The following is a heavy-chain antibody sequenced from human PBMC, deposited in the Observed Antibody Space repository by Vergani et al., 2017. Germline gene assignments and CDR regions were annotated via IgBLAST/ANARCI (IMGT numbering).Heavy chain of an antibody. Sequence: QVRLQESGPRLVKPSETLPPTCTVSGASMSALYRDEHYWTWLRLSPGKGLEWIGFVNNRGNTRYNPSLRDRLTMSVDMSRNMFSLKVTYMTAADTAVYYCARDSSRYSYGPPLDTWGQGILINVAS. J-gene: IGHJ5*02. V-gene: IGHV4-61*08. CDR3: ARDSSRYSYGPPLDT. CDR1: GASMSALYRDEHY. D-gene: IGHD5-18*01. CDR2: VNNRGNT.